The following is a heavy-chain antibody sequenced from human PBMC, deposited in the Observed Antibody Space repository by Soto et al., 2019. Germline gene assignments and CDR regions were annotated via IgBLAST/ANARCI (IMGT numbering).Heavy chain of an antibody. J-gene: IGHJ5*02. CDR3: AKNQGVELVPLATVDWFDP. V-gene: IGHV3-23*01. Sequence: GGSLRLSCAASGFIFENFGMSWVRQAPGKGLEWISSISGSGFKKYYADSVKGRFTISRDNSKSTAYLELNNLSAEDTAVYHCAKNQGVELVPLATVDWFDPWGQGSVVTVSS. CDR2: ISGSGFKK. CDR1: GFIFENFG. D-gene: IGHD1-26*01.